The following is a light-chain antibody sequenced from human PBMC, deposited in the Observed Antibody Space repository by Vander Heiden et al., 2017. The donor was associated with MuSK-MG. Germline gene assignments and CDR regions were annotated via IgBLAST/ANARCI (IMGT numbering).Light chain of an antibody. Sequence: DIQMTQSPSSLSASVGDRVTITCQASQDISNYLNWFQQKPGKAPKLLIYDASNLETGVPSRFSGSGSGTDFTFTISSIQPEDIATYYCQQDDNLPPTFGPGTKVDIK. CDR2: DAS. CDR1: QDISNY. V-gene: IGKV1-33*01. J-gene: IGKJ3*01. CDR3: QQDDNLPPT.